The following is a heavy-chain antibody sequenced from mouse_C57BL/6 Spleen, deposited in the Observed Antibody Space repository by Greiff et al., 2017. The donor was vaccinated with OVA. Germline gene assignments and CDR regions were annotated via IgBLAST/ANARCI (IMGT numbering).Heavy chain of an antibody. CDR3: TSPLGRRYFDV. V-gene: IGHV6-6*01. D-gene: IGHD4-1*01. J-gene: IGHJ1*03. Sequence: EVQVVESGGGLVQPGGSMKLSCAASGFTFSDAWMDWVRQSPEKGLEWVAEIRNKANNHATYYAESVKGRFTISRDDSKSSVYLQMNSLRAEDTGIYYCTSPLGRRYFDVWGTGTTVTVSS. CDR2: IRNKANNHAT. CDR1: GFTFSDAW.